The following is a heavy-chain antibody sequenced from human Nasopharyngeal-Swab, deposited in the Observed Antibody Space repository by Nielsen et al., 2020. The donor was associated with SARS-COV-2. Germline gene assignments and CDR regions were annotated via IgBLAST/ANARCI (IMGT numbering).Heavy chain of an antibody. Sequence: WIRQPPGKGLEWVSVIYSGGSTYYADSVKGRFTISRDNSKNTLYLQMNSLRAEDTAVYYCAKSSGWYVGYFDYWGQGTLVTVSS. CDR3: AKSSGWYVGYFDY. V-gene: IGHV3-66*02. D-gene: IGHD6-19*01. CDR2: IYSGGST. J-gene: IGHJ4*02.